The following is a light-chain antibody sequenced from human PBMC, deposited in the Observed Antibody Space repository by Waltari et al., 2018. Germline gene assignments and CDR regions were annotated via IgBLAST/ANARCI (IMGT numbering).Light chain of an antibody. CDR1: SIATGANDY. Sequence: QSVVTQPASVSGSTGQSISISCAGTSIATGANDYVAWYQQHPGRAPQLVIYDVSVRHSGGSIRFSGSKSGNTASLTISGLQAEDEALYYCSSYTLTNPVVFGGGTKLTVL. V-gene: IGLV2-14*03. J-gene: IGLJ2*01. CDR2: DVS. CDR3: SSYTLTNPVV.